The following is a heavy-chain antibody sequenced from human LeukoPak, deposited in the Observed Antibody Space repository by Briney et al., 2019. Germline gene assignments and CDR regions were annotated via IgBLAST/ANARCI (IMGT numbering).Heavy chain of an antibody. CDR3: AKDRSKGYYGDEFDF. Sequence: GGSLRLSCAASGFTFSSYGMHWVRQAPGKGLEWVAIISYDGGKKDYADSVKGRFTISRDNSKNTLYLQMNSLRVEDTALYYCAKDRSKGYYGDEFDFWGQGTLVIVSS. V-gene: IGHV3-30*18. CDR2: ISYDGGKK. D-gene: IGHD4-17*01. CDR1: GFTFSSYG. J-gene: IGHJ4*02.